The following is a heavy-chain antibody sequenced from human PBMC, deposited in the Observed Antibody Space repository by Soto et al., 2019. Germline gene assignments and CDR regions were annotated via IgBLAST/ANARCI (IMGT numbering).Heavy chain of an antibody. CDR3: AKVHCATTTCYWADAFDV. D-gene: IGHD2-2*01. J-gene: IGHJ3*01. Sequence: GGSLRLSCVASGIIFSNYGMHWVRQTPGTGLEWVAVISYDGNEQYYVDSVKGRFTISRDNSKKTLYLQMNSLRAEDTAVYYCAKVHCATTTCYWADAFDVWGRGTMVTVSS. CDR1: GIIFSNYG. CDR2: ISYDGNEQ. V-gene: IGHV3-30*18.